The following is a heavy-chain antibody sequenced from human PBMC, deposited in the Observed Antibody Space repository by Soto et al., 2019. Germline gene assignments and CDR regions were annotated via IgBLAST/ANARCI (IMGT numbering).Heavy chain of an antibody. D-gene: IGHD5-18*01. CDR2: ISYDGSNK. Sequence: ESGGGVVQPGRSLRLSCAASGFTFSSYAMHWVRQAPGKGLEWVAVISYDGSNKYYADSVKGRFTISRDNSKNTLYLQMNSLRAEDTAVYYCARDGEFRYSYGTYYFDYWGQGTLVTVSS. J-gene: IGHJ4*02. V-gene: IGHV3-30-3*01. CDR1: GFTFSSYA. CDR3: ARDGEFRYSYGTYYFDY.